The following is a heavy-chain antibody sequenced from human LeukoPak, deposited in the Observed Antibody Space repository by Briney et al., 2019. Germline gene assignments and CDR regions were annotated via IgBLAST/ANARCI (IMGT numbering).Heavy chain of an antibody. V-gene: IGHV3-30*18. CDR1: GFTLSSYG. CDR2: ISYDGSNK. Sequence: GGSLRLSCAASGFTLSSYGMHWVRQAPGKGLEWVAVISYDGSNKYYADSVKGRFTISRDSSKNTLYLQMNSLRAEDTAVYYCAKDQVVVAATRYYYYYGMDVWGQGTTVTVS. J-gene: IGHJ6*02. CDR3: AKDQVVVAATRYYYYYGMDV. D-gene: IGHD2-15*01.